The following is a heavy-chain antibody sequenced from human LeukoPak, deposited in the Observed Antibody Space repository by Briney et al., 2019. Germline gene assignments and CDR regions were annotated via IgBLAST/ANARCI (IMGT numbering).Heavy chain of an antibody. CDR3: ARERREQLLPPYTRSVTYFDY. Sequence: SETLSLTCTVSGGSITSNSYYWGWIRQPPGKGLEWIGSIYYSGSTYYNPSLKRRVTISIDTSKNQFSLKLSSVTAADTAVYYCARERREQLLPPYTRSVTYFDYWGQGALVTVSS. J-gene: IGHJ4*02. D-gene: IGHD2-2*01. CDR1: GGSITSNSYY. V-gene: IGHV4-39*07. CDR2: IYYSGST.